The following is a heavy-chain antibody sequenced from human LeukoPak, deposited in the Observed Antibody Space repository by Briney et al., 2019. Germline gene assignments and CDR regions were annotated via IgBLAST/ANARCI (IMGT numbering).Heavy chain of an antibody. D-gene: IGHD3-10*01. CDR1: DGAISSYY. J-gene: IGHJ3*02. V-gene: IGHV4-59*08. CDR3: ARGGELLGRTAHDAFDI. Sequence: PSETLSLTCTVSDGAISSYYWSWIRQPPGKGLEWIAYMYYGGSTNYNPSLKSRVTISVDTSKNQFSLKLSSVTAADTAVYYCARGGELLGRTAHDAFDIWGQGTVVTVSS. CDR2: MYYGGST.